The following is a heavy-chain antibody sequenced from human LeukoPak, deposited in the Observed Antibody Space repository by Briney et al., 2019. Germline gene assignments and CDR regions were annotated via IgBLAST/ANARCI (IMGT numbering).Heavy chain of an antibody. CDR2: ISAYNGNT. D-gene: IGHD3-10*01. Sequence: ASVKVSCKASGYTFTSYGISWVRQAPGQGLEWMGWISAYNGNTKYAQKLQGRVTMTTDTSTSTAHMELRSLKSDDTAVYYCARGSYGSGSYGFYYYYYYMDVWGKGTTVTVSS. CDR1: GYTFTSYG. J-gene: IGHJ6*03. V-gene: IGHV1-18*01. CDR3: ARGSYGSGSYGFYYYYYYMDV.